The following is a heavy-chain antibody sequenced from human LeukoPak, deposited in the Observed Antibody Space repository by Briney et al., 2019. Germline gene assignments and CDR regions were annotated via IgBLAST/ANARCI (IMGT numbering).Heavy chain of an antibody. Sequence: GGSLRHPCAASWFTFGSYAMYWVRQAPGKGLDGVSGISGRCGSKYYPHSLKGRSPISRDHSESTVYLQMNSLRADDTAVYYCAKTTAGYSSGRYPGWPVDYWGQGTLVTVSS. CDR1: WFTFGSYA. CDR3: AKTTAGYSSGRYPGWPVDY. V-gene: IGHV3-23*01. CDR2: ISGRCGSK. D-gene: IGHD6-19*01. J-gene: IGHJ4*02.